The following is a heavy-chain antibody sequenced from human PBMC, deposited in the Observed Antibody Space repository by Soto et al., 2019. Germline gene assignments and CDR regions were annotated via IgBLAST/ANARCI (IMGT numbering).Heavy chain of an antibody. D-gene: IGHD1-26*01. CDR3: ARGDRGAFDL. CDR2: IHSDGSST. J-gene: IGHJ3*01. Sequence: EVQLVESGGGLVQPGESLRLSCAASGFTFSYYWMHWVRQAPGKGLVWVSRIHSDGSSTTYADSVKGRFTISRDNARNTLYLQMNSLRADETAVYYCARGDRGAFDLWGEGTVVTVSS. CDR1: GFTFSYYW. V-gene: IGHV3-74*01.